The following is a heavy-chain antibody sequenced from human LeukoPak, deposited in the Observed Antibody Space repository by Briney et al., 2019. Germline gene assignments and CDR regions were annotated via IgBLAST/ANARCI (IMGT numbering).Heavy chain of an antibody. Sequence: GALVKVSCKVSGYTLTELSMHWVRQAPGQRREWMGGFDPENGETIYAQKFQGRVTMTEDTSTDTAYMELSSLRSEDTAVYYCSTWEYSSGHFDYWGQGTLVTVS. V-gene: IGHV1-24*01. CDR2: FDPENGET. J-gene: IGHJ4*02. CDR1: GYTLTELS. D-gene: IGHD6-19*01. CDR3: STWEYSSGHFDY.